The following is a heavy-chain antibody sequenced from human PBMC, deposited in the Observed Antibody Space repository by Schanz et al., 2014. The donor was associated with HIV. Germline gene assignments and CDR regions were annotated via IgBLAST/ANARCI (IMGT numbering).Heavy chain of an antibody. CDR1: GGTFSSHL. J-gene: IGHJ4*02. Sequence: QVQLVQSGAEVKKPGSSVKVSCKASGGTFSSHLISWVRQAPGQGLEWMGLINPYDGSTSNAQKFQGRVTMTRDTSTSTVYMQLSSLTSDDTAVYYCARGRETVTTYFDFWGQGTLVTVSS. CDR2: INPYDGST. V-gene: IGHV1-46*01. CDR3: ARGRETVTTYFDF. D-gene: IGHD4-17*01.